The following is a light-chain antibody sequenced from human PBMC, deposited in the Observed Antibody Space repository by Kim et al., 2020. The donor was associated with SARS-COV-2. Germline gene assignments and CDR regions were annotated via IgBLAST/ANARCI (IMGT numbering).Light chain of an antibody. V-gene: IGKV1-39*01. CDR2: AAS. CDR1: QSISSS. Sequence: SASVGDRVTITCRASQSISSSLNWYQHKPGKAPKLLIYAASSLQGGVPSRFSGSGSGTDFTLTISSLQPEDFATYYCQQSYTIPSTFGQGTKLEI. CDR3: QQSYTIPST. J-gene: IGKJ2*01.